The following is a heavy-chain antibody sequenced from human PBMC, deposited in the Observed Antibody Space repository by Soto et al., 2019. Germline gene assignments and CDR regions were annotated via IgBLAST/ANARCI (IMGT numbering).Heavy chain of an antibody. CDR2: ITGSGGST. D-gene: IGHD6-19*01. CDR1: GFTFSSYA. J-gene: IGHJ4*02. CDR3: AKDRIAVAGGASDY. V-gene: IGHV3-23*01. Sequence: EVQLLESGGGLVQPGGSLRLSCAASGFTFSSYAMSWVRQAPGKGLEWVSAITGSGGSTYYADSVKGRFTISRDNSKNTLYLQMNSLRADDKAVYYCAKDRIAVAGGASDYWGQGTLVTVSS.